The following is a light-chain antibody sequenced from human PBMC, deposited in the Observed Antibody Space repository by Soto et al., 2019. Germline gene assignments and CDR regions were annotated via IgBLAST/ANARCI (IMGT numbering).Light chain of an antibody. CDR3: QQYYSTPYT. V-gene: IGKV4-1*01. Sequence: DIVMTQSPDSLAVSLGERATINCKSSQSVLHSSHNENYLVWYQQKPGQLPNRFSGSGSGTDFTLTISSLQAEDVAVYYCQQYYSTPYTFGQGTKLEIK. CDR1: QSVLHSSHNENY. J-gene: IGKJ2*01.